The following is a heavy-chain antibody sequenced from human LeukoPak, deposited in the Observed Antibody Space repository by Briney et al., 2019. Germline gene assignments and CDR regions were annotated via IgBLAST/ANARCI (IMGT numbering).Heavy chain of an antibody. V-gene: IGHV3-9*01. D-gene: IGHD3-9*01. J-gene: IGHJ6*02. Sequence: PGRFLRLSCAASGFTFDDYAMFWVRPAPGRGLEWVSGISWNSGSICYADSVKGRFTISRDNAKNSLYLQMNSLRAEDTALYYCAKLSSSRVSLTGYYPYQGYYYYGLDVWGQGTTVTVSS. CDR1: GFTFDDYA. CDR2: ISWNSGSI. CDR3: AKLSSSRVSLTGYYPYQGYYYYGLDV.